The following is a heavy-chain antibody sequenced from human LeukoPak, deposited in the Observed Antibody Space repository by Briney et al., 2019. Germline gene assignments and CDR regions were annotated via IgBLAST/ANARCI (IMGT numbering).Heavy chain of an antibody. V-gene: IGHV4-61*02. CDR3: ARAPTMVVTSFDY. Sequence: SQTLSLTCTVSGGSISSGSYYWSWIRQPAGKGLEWIGRIYTSGSTNYNPSLKSRVTISVDTSKNQFSLKLSSVTAADTAVYYCARAPTMVVTSFDYWGQGTLVTVSS. CDR1: GGSISSGSYY. CDR2: IYTSGST. J-gene: IGHJ4*02. D-gene: IGHD4-23*01.